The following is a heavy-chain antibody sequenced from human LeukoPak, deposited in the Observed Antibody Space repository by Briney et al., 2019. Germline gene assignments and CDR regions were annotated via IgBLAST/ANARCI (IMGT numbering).Heavy chain of an antibody. D-gene: IGHD2-2*02. Sequence: GESLKISCKGSGYSFTSYWIGWVRQMPGKGLEWMGIIYPGDSDTRCSPSFQGQVTISADKSISTAYLQWSSLKASDTAMYYCARHVGGYCSSTSCYNYYYMDVWGKGTTVTVSS. CDR2: IYPGDSDT. CDR1: GYSFTSYW. CDR3: ARHVGGYCSSTSCYNYYYMDV. V-gene: IGHV5-51*01. J-gene: IGHJ6*03.